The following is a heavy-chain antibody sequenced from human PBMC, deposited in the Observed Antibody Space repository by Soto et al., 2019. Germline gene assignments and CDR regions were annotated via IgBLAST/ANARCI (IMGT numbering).Heavy chain of an antibody. Sequence: PSETLSLTCTVSGGSVSTGSYDWSWIRQPPGKGLEWIGKIFFTGSAHYNPSLRNRVTMSVDTSKDQFSLTLTSVTAADTAVYYCARDGHGMDVWGQGTTV. V-gene: IGHV4-61*01. CDR3: ARDGHGMDV. CDR2: IFFTGSA. CDR1: GGSVSTGSYD. J-gene: IGHJ6*02.